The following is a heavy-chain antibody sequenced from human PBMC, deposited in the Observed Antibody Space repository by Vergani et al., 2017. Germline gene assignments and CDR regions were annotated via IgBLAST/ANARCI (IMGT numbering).Heavy chain of an antibody. CDR1: GGSLRSSRYY. V-gene: IGHV4-39*07. Sequence: QLQLQESGPGLVKPSETLSLTCTVSGGSLRSSRYYWGWIRQPPGKGLEWIGSIYYSGSTYYNPSLKSRVTISVDTSKNQFSLKLSSVTAADTAVYYCARDLVNTYYYDSSGYFVGWFDPWGQGTLVTVSS. D-gene: IGHD3-22*01. J-gene: IGHJ5*02. CDR3: ARDLVNTYYYDSSGYFVGWFDP. CDR2: IYYSGST.